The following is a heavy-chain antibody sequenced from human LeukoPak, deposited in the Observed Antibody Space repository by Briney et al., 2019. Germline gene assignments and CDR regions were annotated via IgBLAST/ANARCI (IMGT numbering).Heavy chain of an antibody. V-gene: IGHV4-39*01. Sequence: PSETLSLTCTVSGGSISDSGYYWGWIRQPPGKGLEWIASVYYSGSTFYNPSLKSRVTISVDTSKNQFSLKLNSVTAADTAVYYCANYYDFWSGYFPWGQGTLVTVSS. CDR3: ANYYDFWSGYFP. D-gene: IGHD3-3*01. CDR2: VYYSGST. J-gene: IGHJ5*02. CDR1: GGSISDSGYY.